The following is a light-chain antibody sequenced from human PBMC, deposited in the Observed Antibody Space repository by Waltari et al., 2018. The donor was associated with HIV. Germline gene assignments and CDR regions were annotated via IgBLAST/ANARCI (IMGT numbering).Light chain of an antibody. J-gene: IGLJ3*02. Sequence: QVVVTQEPSLSVSPGGTVTITCAPVGCSVSRNHYTHWIQLKPGQAPRKLSYDTEKRHPWTAGRFAGSLIGGRAALMLAGALPDDEAEYYCLLSYFGFRVFGGGTTLTV. V-gene: IGLV7-46*01. CDR2: DTE. CDR1: GCSVSRNHY. CDR3: LLSYFGFRV.